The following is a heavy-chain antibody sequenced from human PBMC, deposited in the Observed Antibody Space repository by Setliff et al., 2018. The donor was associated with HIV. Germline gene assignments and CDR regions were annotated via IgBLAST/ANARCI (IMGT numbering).Heavy chain of an antibody. D-gene: IGHD5-12*01. Sequence: SCTVSGGSFSISSYYWGWIRQTPGMGLEWIGSINHSGNTYYSPSLKNRVTISVDTSKNQFSLRLSSVTAADTAVYYCARLFQWMSYGFDIWGQGTMVTGS. J-gene: IGHJ3*02. CDR1: GGSFSISSYY. CDR2: INHSGNT. CDR3: ARLFQWMSYGFDI. V-gene: IGHV4-39*01.